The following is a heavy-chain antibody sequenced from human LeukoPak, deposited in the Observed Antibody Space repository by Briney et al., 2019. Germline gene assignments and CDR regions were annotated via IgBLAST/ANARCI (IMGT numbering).Heavy chain of an antibody. V-gene: IGHV3-30*18. J-gene: IGHJ3*02. CDR1: GFTFSSYG. CDR2: ISYDGSSK. CDR3: AKLTGSSGSRDAFDI. Sequence: PGGSLRLSCAASGFTFSSYGMHCVRQAPGEGLEWVAVISYDGSSKYYADSVKGRFTISRDNSKNTLYLQMNSLRAEDTAVYYCAKLTGSSGSRDAFDIWGQGTMVTVSS. D-gene: IGHD3-22*01.